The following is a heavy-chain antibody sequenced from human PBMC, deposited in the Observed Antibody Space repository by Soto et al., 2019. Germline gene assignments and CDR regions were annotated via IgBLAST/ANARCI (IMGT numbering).Heavy chain of an antibody. CDR2: INPSGGST. CDR1: GYTFTTHY. CDR3: ARDGQSTTEKNFDY. Sequence: SVKVSCKPSGYTFTTHYMHWVRQAPGQGLEWMGIINPSGGSTSYAQKFQGRVTMTRDTSTSTVYMELSSLRSEDTAVYYCARDGQSTTEKNFDYWGQGTLVTVSS. D-gene: IGHD1-1*01. V-gene: IGHV1-46*01. J-gene: IGHJ4*02.